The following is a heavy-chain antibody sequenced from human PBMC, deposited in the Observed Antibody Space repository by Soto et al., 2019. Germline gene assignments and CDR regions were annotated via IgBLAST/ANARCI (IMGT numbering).Heavy chain of an antibody. V-gene: IGHV6-1*01. CDR1: GDSVSSNSAA. CDR2: TYYRSKWYN. CDR3: ATDLEYYDFWSGPYAFDI. J-gene: IGHJ3*02. Sequence: PSQTLSLTCAISGDSVSSNSAAWNWIRQSPSRGLEWLGRTYYRSKWYNDYAVSVKSRITINPDTSKNQFSLQLNSVTPEDTAVYYCATDLEYYDFWSGPYAFDIWGQGTMVTVSS. D-gene: IGHD3-3*01.